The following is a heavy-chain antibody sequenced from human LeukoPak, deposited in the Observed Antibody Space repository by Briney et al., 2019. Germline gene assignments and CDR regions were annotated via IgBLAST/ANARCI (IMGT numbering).Heavy chain of an antibody. CDR2: FYYRGST. J-gene: IGHJ6*02. V-gene: IGHV4-61*01. D-gene: IGHD1-26*01. Sequence: PSETLSLTCTVSGGSVSSGSYYWSWIRQPPGKGLEWIGYFYYRGSTNYNPSLKSRVTISVDTSKNQFSLKLSSVTAADTAVYYCARAGGPSNYYSYGMDVWGQGTTVTVSS. CDR1: GGSVSSGSYY. CDR3: ARAGGPSNYYSYGMDV.